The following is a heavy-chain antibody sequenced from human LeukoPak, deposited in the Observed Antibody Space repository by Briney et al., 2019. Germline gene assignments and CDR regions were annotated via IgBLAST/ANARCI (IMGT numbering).Heavy chain of an antibody. CDR1: GGSFSGYY. Sequence: SETLSLTCAVYGGSFSGYYWSWIRQPPGKGLEWIGEINHSGSTNYNPSLKSRVTISVDTSKNQFSLKLSSVTAADTAVYYCARPPRLGYCSGGSCYGYWGQGTLVTVSS. V-gene: IGHV4-34*01. CDR2: INHSGST. J-gene: IGHJ4*02. CDR3: ARPPRLGYCSGGSCYGY. D-gene: IGHD2-15*01.